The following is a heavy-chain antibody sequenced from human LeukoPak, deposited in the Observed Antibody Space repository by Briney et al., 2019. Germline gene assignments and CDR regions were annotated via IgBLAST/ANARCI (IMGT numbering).Heavy chain of an antibody. CDR1: GYTLTELS. CDR3: ATIVVVPAAIAYNWFDP. V-gene: IGHV1-24*01. Sequence: ASVKVSCKVSGYTLTELSTHWVRQAPGKGLEWMGGFDPEDGETIYAQKLQGRVTMTEDTSTDTAYMELSSLRSEDTAVYYCATIVVVPAAIAYNWFDPWGQGTLVTVSS. J-gene: IGHJ5*02. CDR2: FDPEDGET. D-gene: IGHD2-2*01.